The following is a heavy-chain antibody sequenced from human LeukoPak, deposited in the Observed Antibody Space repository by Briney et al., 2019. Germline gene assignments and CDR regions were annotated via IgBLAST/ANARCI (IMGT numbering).Heavy chain of an antibody. CDR3: ARDTRDGIDY. CDR1: GFPFSDHY. V-gene: IGHV3-72*01. Sequence: GGPLRLSCAASGFPFSDHYMLCVRQAPGKALEWVGRTRNKADSYTTDYAASVKDRFSISRDDSQKSLYLQMNSLKTEDSAVYYCARDTRDGIDYWGQGTLVTVSS. D-gene: IGHD5-24*01. J-gene: IGHJ4*02. CDR2: TRNKADSYTT.